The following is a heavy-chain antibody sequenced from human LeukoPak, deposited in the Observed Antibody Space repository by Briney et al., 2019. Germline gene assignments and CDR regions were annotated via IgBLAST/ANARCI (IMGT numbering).Heavy chain of an antibody. CDR2: ISSSSSYI. D-gene: IGHD3-10*01. CDR3: ARAEMVRLGYYYGMDV. V-gene: IGHV3-21*01. J-gene: IGHJ6*02. CDR1: GFTFSSYS. Sequence: GGSLRLSCAASGFTFSSYSMNWVRQAPGKGLEWVSSISSSSSYIYYADSVKGRFTISRDNAKNSLYLQMNSLRAEDTAVYYCARAEMVRLGYYYGMDVWGQGTTVTVFS.